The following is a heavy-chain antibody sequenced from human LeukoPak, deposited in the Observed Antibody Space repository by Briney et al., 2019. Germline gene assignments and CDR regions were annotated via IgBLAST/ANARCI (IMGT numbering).Heavy chain of an antibody. V-gene: IGHV3-23*01. CDR2: ISAGGGST. CDR1: GFTFSSYA. J-gene: IGHJ4*02. CDR3: AKDSSGSYYGKSDY. Sequence: GGSLRLSCAASGFTFSSYALSWVRQAPGKGLEWVSGISAGGGSTYYADSVKGRFTISRDNSKNTLSLQMNSLRGEDTAVYYCAKDSSGSYYGKSDYWGQGTLVAVSS. D-gene: IGHD1-26*01.